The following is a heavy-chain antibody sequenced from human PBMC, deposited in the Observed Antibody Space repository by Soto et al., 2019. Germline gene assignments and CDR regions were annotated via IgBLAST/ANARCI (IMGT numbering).Heavy chain of an antibody. CDR2: IYYTGNT. Sequence: QVQLQESGPGLVKASQTLSLTCTVSGGSISSGDYYWSWIRQPPGKGLEWIGYIYYTGNTYYTPSVKSRVTISLETSKNQFSPRVRSVPAADPAVYYCVRGQEGRGYCISTSCYDCKCFDPLGQGTLVTGSS. CDR3: VRGQEGRGYCISTSCYDCKCFDP. V-gene: IGHV4-30-4*01. J-gene: IGHJ5*02. CDR1: GGSISSGDYY. D-gene: IGHD2-2*01.